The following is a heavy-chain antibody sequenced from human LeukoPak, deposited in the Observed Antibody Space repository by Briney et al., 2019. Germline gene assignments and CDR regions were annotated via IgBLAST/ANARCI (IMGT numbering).Heavy chain of an antibody. CDR3: ARGRNYYDSSAAGY. CDR1: GGAIGSYY. CDR2: INHSGST. V-gene: IGHV4-34*01. D-gene: IGHD3-22*01. Sequence: SDTLSLTCTVSGGAIGSYYWRWIREPPGKGLEWIVEINHSGSTNYNPSLKSRVTISVDTSKNQFSLKLSSVTAADTAVYYCARGRNYYDSSAAGYWGQGTLVTVSS. J-gene: IGHJ4*02.